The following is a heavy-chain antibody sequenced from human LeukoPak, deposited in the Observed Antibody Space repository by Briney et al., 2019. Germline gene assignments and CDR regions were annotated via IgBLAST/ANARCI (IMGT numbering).Heavy chain of an antibody. J-gene: IGHJ4*02. D-gene: IGHD5-12*01. CDR1: GSTFSTYA. Sequence: PGGSLRLSCAASGSTFSTYAMTWVRQAPGKGLEWVSAISSGSRVNTFYSDSVRGRFTISRDNSRNTLYLQMNSLRAEDTAVYYCAPGGQVATMSYGDYWGQGTLVTVSS. CDR2: ISSGSRVNT. V-gene: IGHV3-23*01. CDR3: APGGQVATMSYGDY.